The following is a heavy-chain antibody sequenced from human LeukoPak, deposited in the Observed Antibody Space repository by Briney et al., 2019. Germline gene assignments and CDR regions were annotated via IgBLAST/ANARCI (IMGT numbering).Heavy chain of an antibody. V-gene: IGHV3-23*01. CDR3: AKTRTYYYDSSGYYAY. D-gene: IGHD3-22*01. CDR1: GFTFSSYA. CDR2: ISGSGGST. J-gene: IGHJ4*02. Sequence: PGGSLRLSCAASGFTFSSYAMSWVRQAPGKGLEWVSAISGSGGSTYYADSVKGRFTISRDNSKNTLYLQMNSLRAEDTAAYYCAKTRTYYYDSSGYYAYWGQGTLVTVSS.